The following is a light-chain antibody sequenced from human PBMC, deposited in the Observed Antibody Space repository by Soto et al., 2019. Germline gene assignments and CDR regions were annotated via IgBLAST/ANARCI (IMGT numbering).Light chain of an antibody. Sequence: EIVMTQSPATLSVSPGERATLSCRASQSVSSNLAWYQQKPGQAPRLLIYGASTRATGIPARFSGSGSGTEFTHTIRSLQSEDCAIFFCQQYNNWPPDRTFGQGTKVEIK. V-gene: IGKV3-15*01. CDR1: QSVSSN. CDR3: QQYNNWPPDRT. CDR2: GAS. J-gene: IGKJ1*01.